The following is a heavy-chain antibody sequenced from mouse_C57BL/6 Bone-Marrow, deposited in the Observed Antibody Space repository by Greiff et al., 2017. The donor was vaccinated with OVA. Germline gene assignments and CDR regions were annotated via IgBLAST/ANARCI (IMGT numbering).Heavy chain of an antibody. D-gene: IGHD2-3*01. Sequence: QVHLQQPGAELVKPGASVKLSCKASGYTFTSYWMQWVKQRPGQGLEWIGEIDPSDSYTNYNQKFKGKATLTVDTSSSTAYMQLSSLTSEDSAVYYCARFDDGYYFDYWGQGTTLTVSS. CDR2: IDPSDSYT. J-gene: IGHJ2*01. CDR3: ARFDDGYYFDY. V-gene: IGHV1-50*01. CDR1: GYTFTSYW.